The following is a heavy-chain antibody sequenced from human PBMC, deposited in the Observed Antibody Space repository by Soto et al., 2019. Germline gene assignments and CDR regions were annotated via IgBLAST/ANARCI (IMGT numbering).Heavy chain of an antibody. CDR2: ISSSGTSA. J-gene: IGHJ6*02. CDR3: ARDQVPAARPNYYYYGMDV. CDR1: GFTFSAVY. D-gene: IGHD6-6*01. V-gene: IGHV3-11*05. Sequence: GGSLRLSCAASGFTFSAVYMSWIRQAPNKGLEYISYISSSGTSANYADSVKGRFTISRDNAKNSLYLQMNSLRAEDTAVYYCARDQVPAARPNYYYYGMDVWGQGTTVTVSS.